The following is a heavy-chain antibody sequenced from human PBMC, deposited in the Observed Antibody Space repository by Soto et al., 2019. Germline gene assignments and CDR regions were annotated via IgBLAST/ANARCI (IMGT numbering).Heavy chain of an antibody. J-gene: IGHJ4*02. CDR2: SSGSGGST. CDR1: GFTLSSYA. CDR3: AKERWLQLYYFDS. V-gene: IGHV3-23*01. D-gene: IGHD1-1*01. Sequence: EVQLLESGGGLVQPGGSLRLSWAASGFTLSSYALGWVRQVPGKGLEWVSASSGSGGSTYYADSVKGRFTISRDNSKNTLYLQMNSLRAEDTSVYYCAKERWLQLYYFDSLGQGTLVTFSS.